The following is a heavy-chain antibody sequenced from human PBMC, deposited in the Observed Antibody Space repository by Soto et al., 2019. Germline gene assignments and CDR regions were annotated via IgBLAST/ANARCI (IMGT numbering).Heavy chain of an antibody. V-gene: IGHV4-34*01. CDR3: ARTSRFDY. CDR2: INHSGST. CDR1: GGSFSSYY. Sequence: QVQLQQWGAGLLKPSETLSLTCAVYGGSFSSYYWSWIRQPPGKGLEWIGEINHSGSTNYNPPLKGPVTITGDTSKSQFSLKLSSVTAADTAVYYCARTSRFDYWGQGTLVTVSS. J-gene: IGHJ4*02. D-gene: IGHD6-6*01.